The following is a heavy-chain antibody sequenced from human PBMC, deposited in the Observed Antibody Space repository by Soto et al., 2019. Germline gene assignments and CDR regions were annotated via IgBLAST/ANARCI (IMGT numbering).Heavy chain of an antibody. Sequence: GGSLRLSCAASGFTFSSYWMSWVRQAPGKGLEWVANIKQDGSEKYYVDSVKGRFTISRDNAKNSLYLQMNSLRAEDTAVYYCARASGSWYKHLQNYGMDIWGLGTTVTVSS. J-gene: IGHJ6*01. CDR1: GFTFSSYW. CDR3: ARASGSWYKHLQNYGMDI. V-gene: IGHV3-7*03. D-gene: IGHD6-13*01. CDR2: IKQDGSEK.